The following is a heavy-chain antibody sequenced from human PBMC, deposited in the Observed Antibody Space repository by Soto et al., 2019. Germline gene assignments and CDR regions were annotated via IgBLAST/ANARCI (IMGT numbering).Heavy chain of an antibody. Sequence: QVQLVQSGAEMKKPGSSVKVSCQSSGGTFNTYAMNWVRQAPGQGPEWMGDISPMFGVANYAPKFQGRVTITADASTGTSYMQLISLTSEDTALYFCAREVQVHTPAFVYWGQGTLVIVSS. CDR1: GGTFNTYA. CDR2: ISPMFGVA. D-gene: IGHD3-10*01. CDR3: AREVQVHTPAFVY. V-gene: IGHV1-69*19. J-gene: IGHJ4*02.